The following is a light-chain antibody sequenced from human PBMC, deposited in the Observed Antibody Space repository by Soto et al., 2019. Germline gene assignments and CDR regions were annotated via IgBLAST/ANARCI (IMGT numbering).Light chain of an antibody. CDR1: SNDVGGYNY. V-gene: IGLV2-14*01. CDR3: GSYTGSNTWI. Sequence: QSALTQPASVSGSPGQSITISCTGTSNDVGGYNYVSWYQQFPGKAPKLIIFEVRNRPSGIYTRFSGSKSANTASLTISGLQIEDEADYICGSYTGSNTWIFGGGTKLTV. CDR2: EVR. J-gene: IGLJ2*01.